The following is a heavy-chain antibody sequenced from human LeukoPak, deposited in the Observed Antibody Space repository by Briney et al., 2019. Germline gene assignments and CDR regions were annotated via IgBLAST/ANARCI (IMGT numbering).Heavy chain of an antibody. D-gene: IGHD6-19*01. CDR3: ASEGRGLAVAGTFDH. Sequence: GGSLRLSCAASGFTFSSYWMSWVRQAPGKGLEWVAVISYDGSNKYYADSVKGRFTISRDNSKNTLYLQMNSLRAEDTAVYYCASEGRGLAVAGTFDHWGQGTLVTVSS. V-gene: IGHV3-30-3*01. CDR1: GFTFSSYW. CDR2: ISYDGSNK. J-gene: IGHJ4*02.